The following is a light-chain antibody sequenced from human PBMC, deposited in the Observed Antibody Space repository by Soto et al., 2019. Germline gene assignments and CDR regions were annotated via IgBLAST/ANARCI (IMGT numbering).Light chain of an antibody. V-gene: IGLV4-69*01. Sequence: QLVLTQSPSASASLGASVKLTCTLSSGHINYAIAWHQQQPEKGPRYLMKLNSDGSHSKGDGIPDRFSGSSSGAERYLTISSLQSEDEADYYCQTWGTGIWVFGGGTQLTVL. CDR2: LNSDGSH. J-gene: IGLJ3*02. CDR3: QTWGTGIWV. CDR1: SGHINYA.